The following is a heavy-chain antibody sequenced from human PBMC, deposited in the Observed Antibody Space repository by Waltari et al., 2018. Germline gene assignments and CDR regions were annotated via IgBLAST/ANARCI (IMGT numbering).Heavy chain of an antibody. CDR3: ARGHMGHGRGLYYYYYMDV. Sequence: EVQLVESGGGLVQPGGSLRLSCAASGFTFSSYWMSWVRQAPGKGLEWVANIKKDGSGKYYVDSGKGRFTISRDNAKSSLYLQMNSLRAADTAVYYCARGHMGHGRGLYYYYYMDVWGKGTTVT. CDR2: IKKDGSGK. D-gene: IGHD3-10*01. V-gene: IGHV3-7*01. CDR1: GFTFSSYW. J-gene: IGHJ6*03.